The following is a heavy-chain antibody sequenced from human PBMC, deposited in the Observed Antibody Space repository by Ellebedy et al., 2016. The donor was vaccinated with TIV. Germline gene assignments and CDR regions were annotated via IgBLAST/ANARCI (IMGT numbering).Heavy chain of an antibody. Sequence: GESLKISXKGSGYSFTSYWIGWVRQMPGKGLEWMGIIYPGDSDTRYSPSFQGQVTISADKSISTAYLQWSSLKASDTAMYYCARLSNGGWYELGGLSVELDPWGQGTLVTVSS. J-gene: IGHJ5*02. D-gene: IGHD6-19*01. V-gene: IGHV5-51*01. CDR1: GYSFTSYW. CDR3: ARLSNGGWYELGGLSVELDP. CDR2: IYPGDSDT.